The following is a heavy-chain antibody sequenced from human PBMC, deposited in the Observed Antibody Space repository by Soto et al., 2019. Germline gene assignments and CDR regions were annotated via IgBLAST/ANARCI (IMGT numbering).Heavy chain of an antibody. CDR2: IGVTAGST. CDR1: RFTFSNFA. J-gene: IGHJ4*02. Sequence: GGSLRLSCEASRFTFSNFAMSWVRQAPGKGLEWISTIGVTAGSTYYTDSVRGRFTISRDNSKNTRYLEMNSLRAEDTALYYCAKVMYTWNDVAAFDSWGQGTLVTVSS. D-gene: IGHD1-1*01. V-gene: IGHV3-23*01. CDR3: AKVMYTWNDVAAFDS.